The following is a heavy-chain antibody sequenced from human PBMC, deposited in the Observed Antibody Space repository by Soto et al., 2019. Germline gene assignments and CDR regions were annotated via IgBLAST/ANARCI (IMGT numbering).Heavy chain of an antibody. CDR2: KSHDGKNE. Sequence: QPGGSLRLSCVAPGFTFTSYAMHWVRQAPGKGLVWLASKSHDGKNEYYADFVKGRFTISRDNSKNTLSLEMNNLRAEDTAVYHCVRGGGSFDYWGQGTLVTVSS. J-gene: IGHJ4*02. D-gene: IGHD1-26*01. CDR3: VRGGGSFDY. V-gene: IGHV3-30*04. CDR1: GFTFTSYA.